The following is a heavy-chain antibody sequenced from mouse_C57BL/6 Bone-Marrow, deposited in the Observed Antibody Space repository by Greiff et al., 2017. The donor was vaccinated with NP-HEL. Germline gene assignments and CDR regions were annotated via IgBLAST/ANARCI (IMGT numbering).Heavy chain of an antibody. V-gene: IGHV1-82*01. D-gene: IGHD2-1*01. Sequence: VQLQQSGPELVKPGASVTISCKASGYAFSSSWMNWVKQRPGKGLEWIGRIYPGDGDTNYNGKFKGKATLTADKSSSTAYMQLSSLTSEDSAVYFCARRRVIYYGNPYYFDYWGQGTTLTVSS. J-gene: IGHJ2*01. CDR2: IYPGDGDT. CDR1: GYAFSSSW. CDR3: ARRRVIYYGNPYYFDY.